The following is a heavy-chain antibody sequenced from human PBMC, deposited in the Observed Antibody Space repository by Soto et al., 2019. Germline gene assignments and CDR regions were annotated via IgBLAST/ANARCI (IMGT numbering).Heavy chain of an antibody. Sequence: ASVKVSWEGLGGTFSGYTIRWVRHAPGQGLEWMGRIIPILGIANYAQKFQGRVTITADKSTSTAYMELSSLRSEDTAVYYCARFSTMVRGFDYWGQGTLVTVSS. CDR2: IIPILGIA. D-gene: IGHD3-10*01. V-gene: IGHV1-69*02. J-gene: IGHJ4*02. CDR1: GGTFSGYT. CDR3: ARFSTMVRGFDY.